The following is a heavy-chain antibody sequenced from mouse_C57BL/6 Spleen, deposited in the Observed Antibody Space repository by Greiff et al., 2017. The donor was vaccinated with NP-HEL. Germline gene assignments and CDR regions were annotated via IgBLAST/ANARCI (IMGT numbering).Heavy chain of an antibody. CDR2: IHPNSGST. Sequence: QVQLQQPGAELVKPGASVKLSCKASGYTFTSYWMHWVKQRPGQGLEWIGMIHPNSGSTNYNEKFKSKATLTVDKSSSTAYMQRSSLTSGDSAVYYCARKGAYAMDYWGQGTSVTVSS. V-gene: IGHV1-64*01. CDR3: ARKGAYAMDY. D-gene: IGHD3-1*01. CDR1: GYTFTSYW. J-gene: IGHJ4*01.